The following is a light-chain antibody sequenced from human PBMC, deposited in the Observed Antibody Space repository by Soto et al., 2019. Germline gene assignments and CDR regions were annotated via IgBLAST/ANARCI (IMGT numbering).Light chain of an antibody. Sequence: QSVLTQPPSVSGTPGQRVTISCSGSNSNNASNYVYWYHHLPGTAPKVIVFGNSARHSGVPDRCSPSKSGTSASLAISGLRSEDEGDYYCAAWDDSLSARVFGGGTKLTVL. J-gene: IGLJ3*02. V-gene: IGLV1-47*01. CDR3: AAWDDSLSARV. CDR2: GNS. CDR1: NSNNASNY.